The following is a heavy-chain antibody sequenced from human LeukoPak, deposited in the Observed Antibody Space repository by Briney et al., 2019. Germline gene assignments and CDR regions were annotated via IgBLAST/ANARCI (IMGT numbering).Heavy chain of an antibody. CDR1: GYTFTRYY. V-gene: IGHV1-2*02. CDR3: ASVYYDILTGYYPFDY. J-gene: IGHJ4*02. CDR2: INPNSGGT. Sequence: ASVKVSCKASGYTFTRYYMHWVRQAPGQGLEWMGWINPNSGGTNYAQKFQGRVTMTRDTSISTAYMELSRLRSDDTAVYYCASVYYDILTGYYPFDYWGQGTLVTVSS. D-gene: IGHD3-9*01.